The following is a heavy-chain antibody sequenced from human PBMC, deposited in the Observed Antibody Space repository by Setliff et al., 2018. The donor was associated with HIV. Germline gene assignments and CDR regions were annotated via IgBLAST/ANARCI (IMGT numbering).Heavy chain of an antibody. Sequence: PSETLSLTCNVSGASVSIYFWVWIRQPAGKTLEWIGRTHSSGDTHYNPSLNSRVTMSLDTSKNQFSLEMTSVTAADTAVYYCARGVAAAGALMDVRGKGTTVTVSS. CDR2: THSSGDT. V-gene: IGHV4-4*07. CDR1: GASVSIYF. D-gene: IGHD6-13*01. J-gene: IGHJ6*03. CDR3: ARGVAAAGALMDV.